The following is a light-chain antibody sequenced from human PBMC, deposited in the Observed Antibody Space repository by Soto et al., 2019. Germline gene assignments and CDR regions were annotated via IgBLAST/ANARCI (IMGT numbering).Light chain of an antibody. CDR2: GAS. J-gene: IGKJ4*01. Sequence: EIVMTQAPATLSVSPGERATLSCRASQSVSGNLAWYQQKPGQAPRLLIYGASTRATGIPARFSGSGSGREFTLPISSLQAEDFAVYYCEQYNNWPPMTFGGGTKVEIK. CDR3: EQYNNWPPMT. V-gene: IGKV3-15*01. CDR1: QSVSGN.